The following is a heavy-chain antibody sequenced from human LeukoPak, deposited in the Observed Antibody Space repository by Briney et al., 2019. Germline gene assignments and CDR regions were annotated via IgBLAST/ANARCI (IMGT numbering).Heavy chain of an antibody. Sequence: ASVKVSCKASGYTFTSYGISWVRQAPGLGLEWMGWISAYNGNTNYAQKLQGRVTMTTDTSTSTAYMELRSLRSDDTAVYYCARDNAKQWLVRPRDAFDIWGQGTMVTVSS. CDR2: ISAYNGNT. J-gene: IGHJ3*02. CDR1: GYTFTSYG. D-gene: IGHD6-19*01. CDR3: ARDNAKQWLVRPRDAFDI. V-gene: IGHV1-18*01.